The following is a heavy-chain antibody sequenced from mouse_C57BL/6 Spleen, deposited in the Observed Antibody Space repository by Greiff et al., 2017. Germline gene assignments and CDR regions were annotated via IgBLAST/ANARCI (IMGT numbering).Heavy chain of an antibody. Sequence: VQLKQSGPELMKPGASVKIPCKASGYTFTDYNMDWVKQSHGKSLEWIGDINPNNGGTIYNQKFKGKATLTVDKSSSTAYMELRSLTSEDTAVYYCARRNYYCSSYDYWGQGTTLTVSS. CDR1: GYTFTDYN. CDR2: INPNNGGT. CDR3: ARRNYYCSSYDY. D-gene: IGHD1-1*01. V-gene: IGHV1-18*01. J-gene: IGHJ2*01.